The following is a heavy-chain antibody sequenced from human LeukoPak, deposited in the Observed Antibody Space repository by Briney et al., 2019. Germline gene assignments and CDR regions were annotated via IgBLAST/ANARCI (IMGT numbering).Heavy chain of an antibody. J-gene: IGHJ6*03. D-gene: IGHD4-17*01. V-gene: IGHV4-61*02. Sequence: PSQTLSLTCTVSGGSISSGSYYWSWIRQPAGKGLEWIGRIYISGSTNYNPSLKSRVTISVDTSKNQFSLKLSSVTAADTAVYYCARVGDYGDSSGYYYYYMDVWGKGTTVTVSS. CDR3: ARVGDYGDSSGYYYYYMDV. CDR1: GGSISSGSYY. CDR2: IYISGST.